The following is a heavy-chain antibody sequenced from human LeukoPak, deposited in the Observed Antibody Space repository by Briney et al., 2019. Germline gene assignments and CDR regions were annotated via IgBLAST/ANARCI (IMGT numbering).Heavy chain of an antibody. J-gene: IGHJ5*02. CDR2: INHSGST. V-gene: IGHV4-34*01. CDR3: ARPLRRSSWSNWFDP. Sequence: PSETLSLTCAVYGGSFSGYYWSWIRQPPGKGLEWIGEINHSGSTNYDPSPKSRVTISVDTSKNQFSLKLSSVTAADTAVYYCARPLRRSSWSNWFDPWGQGTLVTVSS. D-gene: IGHD6-13*01. CDR1: GGSFSGYY.